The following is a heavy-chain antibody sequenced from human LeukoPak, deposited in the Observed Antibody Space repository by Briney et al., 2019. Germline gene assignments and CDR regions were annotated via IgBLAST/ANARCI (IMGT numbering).Heavy chain of an antibody. V-gene: IGHV4-4*09. CDR1: GGSISNYY. CDR3: TRHSWTPLGRGGYFDY. CDR2: IYSSGNT. Sequence: SETLSLTCTVSGGSISNYYWNWIRQPPGRGLEWLGYIYSSGNTDYNPSVKSRVTISVDTSKDEFSLKLISVTTADTAVYYCTRHSWTPLGRGGYFDYWGQGALVTVSS. J-gene: IGHJ4*02. D-gene: IGHD1-26*01.